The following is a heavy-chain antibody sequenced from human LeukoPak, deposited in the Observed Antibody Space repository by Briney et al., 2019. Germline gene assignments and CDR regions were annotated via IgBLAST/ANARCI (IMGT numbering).Heavy chain of an antibody. D-gene: IGHD2-2*02. J-gene: IGHJ4*02. CDR3: ARGAPIVVVPAAIVQTLDS. V-gene: IGHV1-8*01. CDR2: MNPNSGNT. CDR1: GYTFTSYD. Sequence: ASVKVSCKASGYTFTSYDIKWVRQATGQGLEWMGWMNPNSGNTGYAQKFQGRVTMTRNTSISTAYMELSSLRSEDTAVYYCARGAPIVVVPAAIVQTLDSWGQGTLVTVSS.